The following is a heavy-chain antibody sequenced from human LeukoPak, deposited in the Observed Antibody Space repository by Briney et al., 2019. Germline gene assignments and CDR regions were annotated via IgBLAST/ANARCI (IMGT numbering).Heavy chain of an antibody. J-gene: IGHJ4*02. D-gene: IGHD3-22*01. CDR2: IHDSGST. Sequence: PSQTLSLTCTVSGGSGRSGSYYWSWIRQPPGKGLEWIGYIHDSGSTNYNPSLKSRVTISVDTSKNQFSLKLSSVTAADTAVYYCARDPSGYFDYWGQGNMVTVSS. CDR3: ARDPSGYFDY. V-gene: IGHV4-61*01. CDR1: GGSGRSGSYY.